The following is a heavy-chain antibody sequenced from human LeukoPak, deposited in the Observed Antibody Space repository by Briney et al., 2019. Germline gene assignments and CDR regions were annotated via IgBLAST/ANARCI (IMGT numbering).Heavy chain of an antibody. CDR3: ARTTEAHSWRTRYYDYYMDV. D-gene: IGHD6-13*01. J-gene: IGHJ6*03. Sequence: NSSETLSLTCTVSGGSISSSSYFWGWIRQPPGKGLEWIGSIYYSGSTYYNPSLKSRVTISVDTSKNQFSLKLSSVTPADTAVYYCARTTEAHSWRTRYYDYYMDVWGKGTTVTVSS. V-gene: IGHV4-39*07. CDR2: IYYSGST. CDR1: GGSISSSSYF.